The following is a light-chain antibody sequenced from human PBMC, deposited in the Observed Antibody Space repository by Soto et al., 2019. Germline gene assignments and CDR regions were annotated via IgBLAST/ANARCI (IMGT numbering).Light chain of an antibody. CDR2: VNN. CDR3: QSYDSSLSTSGV. Sequence: QSVLTQPPSVSGAPGQRVTISCTGSSSNIGAGYDVHWYQQLPGTAPKLLIYVNNNRPSGVPDRFSASKSSTSASLVITGLQAEDEADYYCQSYDSSLSTSGVFGGGTKLTVL. J-gene: IGLJ3*02. CDR1: SSNIGAGYD. V-gene: IGLV1-40*01.